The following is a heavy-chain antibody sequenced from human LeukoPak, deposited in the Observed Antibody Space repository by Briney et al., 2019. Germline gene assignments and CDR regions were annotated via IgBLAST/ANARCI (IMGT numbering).Heavy chain of an antibody. CDR3: ARPPHPSKAPPYGMDV. CDR2: ISSSGSTI. J-gene: IGHJ6*02. CDR1: GFTFSDYY. Sequence: GGSLRLSCAASGFTFSDYYMSWIRQAPGKGLEWGSYISSSGSTIYYADSVKGRCTISRYNAKNSLYLQMNSLRAEDTAVYYCARPPHPSKAPPYGMDVWGQGTTVTVSS. V-gene: IGHV3-11*01. D-gene: IGHD3-3*02.